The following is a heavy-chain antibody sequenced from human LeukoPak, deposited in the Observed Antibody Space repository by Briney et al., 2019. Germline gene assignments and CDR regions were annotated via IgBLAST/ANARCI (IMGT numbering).Heavy chain of an antibody. Sequence: SGTLSLTCTVSGGSISSGDYYWSWIRQPPGKGLEWIGYIYYSGTTYYNPSLKSRVTISVDTSKNQFSLKLTSVTAADTAVYFCARGPYGSGSYYWGQGTLVTVSS. CDR3: ARGPYGSGSYY. J-gene: IGHJ4*02. V-gene: IGHV4-30-4*01. D-gene: IGHD3-10*01. CDR1: GGSISSGDYY. CDR2: IYYSGTT.